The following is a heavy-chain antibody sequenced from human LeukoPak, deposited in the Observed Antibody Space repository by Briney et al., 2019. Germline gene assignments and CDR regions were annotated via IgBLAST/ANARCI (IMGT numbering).Heavy chain of an antibody. CDR3: AKDSNILTGYYDH. CDR2: IWYDGSDK. V-gene: IGHV3-30*02. Sequence: GGSLRLSCAASGFTFNSYAMHWVRQTPGKGLDWVTFIWYDGSDKYYADSVKGRFTISRDNSKNTLYLQMNNLRPEDTAVYYCAKDSNILTGYYDHWGQGTLVTVS. D-gene: IGHD3-9*01. J-gene: IGHJ5*02. CDR1: GFTFNSYA.